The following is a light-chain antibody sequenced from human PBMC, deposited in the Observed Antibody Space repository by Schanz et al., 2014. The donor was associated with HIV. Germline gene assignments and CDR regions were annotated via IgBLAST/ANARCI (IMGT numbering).Light chain of an antibody. CDR3: ATWDDSLKGWV. J-gene: IGLJ3*02. CDR1: RSSFRTNA. CDR2: NSY. Sequence: SVLTPPPSASGTPGQKVNISCSGSRSSFRTNAVAPHPHPPGTAPKLLRYNSYHRPSGVPDRFSGSTSGTSASLVISGLQSEDEADYYCATWDDSLKGWVFGGGTKLTV. V-gene: IGLV1-44*01.